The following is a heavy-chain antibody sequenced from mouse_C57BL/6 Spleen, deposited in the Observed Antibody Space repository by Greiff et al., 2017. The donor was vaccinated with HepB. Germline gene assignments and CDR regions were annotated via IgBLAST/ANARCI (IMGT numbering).Heavy chain of an antibody. J-gene: IGHJ2*01. CDR3: ARKGAPRGGVLDY. V-gene: IGHV1-55*01. Sequence: QVHVKQPGAELVKPGASVKMSCKASGYTFTSYWITWVKQRPGQGLEWIGDIYPGSGSTNYNEKFKSKATLTVDTSSSTAYMQLSSLTSEDSAVYYCARKGAPRGGVLDYWGQGTTLTVSS. CDR2: IYPGSGST. CDR1: GYTFTSYW.